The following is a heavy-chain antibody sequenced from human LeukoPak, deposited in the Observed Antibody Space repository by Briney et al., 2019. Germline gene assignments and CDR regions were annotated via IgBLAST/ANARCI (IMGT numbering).Heavy chain of an antibody. Sequence: GRPVRLSCAASGFTFSSYGMHWVRQAPGKGLEWVAVISYDGSNKYYADSVKGRFTISRDNAENTLYLQMNSLRAEDTAVYYCAKVTYDYVWGSYESWGQGALVSVSS. J-gene: IGHJ1*01. V-gene: IGHV3-30*18. D-gene: IGHD3-16*01. CDR1: GFTFSSYG. CDR3: AKVTYDYVWGSYES. CDR2: ISYDGSNK.